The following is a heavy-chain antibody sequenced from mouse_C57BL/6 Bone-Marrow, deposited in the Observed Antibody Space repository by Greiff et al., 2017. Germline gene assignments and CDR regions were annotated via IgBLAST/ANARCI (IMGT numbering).Heavy chain of an antibody. V-gene: IGHV1-50*01. CDR2: IDPSDIYT. Sequence: VQLQQPGAELVKPGASVKLSCKASGYTFTSYWMQWVKQRPGQGLEWIGEIDPSDIYTNYNQKFKGKATLTVDTSSSTAYMQLSSLTSEDSAVYYCARWGWSAWFAYWGQGTLVTVSA. CDR3: ARWGWSAWFAY. J-gene: IGHJ3*01. CDR1: GYTFTSYW. D-gene: IGHD2-3*01.